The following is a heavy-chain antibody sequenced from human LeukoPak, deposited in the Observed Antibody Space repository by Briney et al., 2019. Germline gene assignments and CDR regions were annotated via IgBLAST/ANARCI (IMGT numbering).Heavy chain of an antibody. CDR2: LYSDGNT. Sequence: GGSLRLSCAASGFTFSDYYMSWIRQAPGKGLECVSVLYSDGNTKYADSVQGRFTISRDNSKNTLYLEMNSLSPDDTAVYYCARGVEPLAANTLAYWGQGTLVTVSS. CDR3: ARGVEPLAANTLAY. J-gene: IGHJ4*02. CDR1: GFTFSDYY. V-gene: IGHV3-53*01. D-gene: IGHD1-14*01.